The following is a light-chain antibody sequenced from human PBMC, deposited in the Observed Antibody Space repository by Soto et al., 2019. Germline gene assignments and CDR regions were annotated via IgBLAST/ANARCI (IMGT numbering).Light chain of an antibody. CDR1: QGIRND. J-gene: IGKJ1*01. CDR3: LQDYNYPWT. Sequence: AIHLSQSPSSLSASLGDRVTINCRASQGIRNDLGWYQQKPGKAPKLLIYAASSLQSGVPSRFSGSGSGTDFTLTISSLQPEDFATYYCLQDYNYPWTFGQGTKVDIK. CDR2: AAS. V-gene: IGKV1-6*01.